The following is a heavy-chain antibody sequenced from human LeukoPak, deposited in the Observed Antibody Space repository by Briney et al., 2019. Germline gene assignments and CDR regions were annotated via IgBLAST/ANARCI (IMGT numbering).Heavy chain of an antibody. CDR1: GNPFTSYY. CDR2: INPSGGST. CDR3: ARVDFHDSSGTDAFDM. V-gene: IGHV1-46*01. D-gene: IGHD3-22*01. J-gene: IGHJ3*02. Sequence: ASVKVSCKASGNPFTSYYVHWVRQAPGQGLEWMGIINPSGGSTTYAQKFQGRVTMTRDTSTSTVYMELSSLRSEDTAVYYCARVDFHDSSGTDAFDMWGQGTMVTVSS.